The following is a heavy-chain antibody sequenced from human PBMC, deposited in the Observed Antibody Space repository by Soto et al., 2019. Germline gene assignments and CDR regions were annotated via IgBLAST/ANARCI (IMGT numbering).Heavy chain of an antibody. Sequence: QVQLQQWGAGLLKPSETLSLACAVYGGSFSGYYWSWIRQPPGKGLEWIGEINHSGSTNYNPSLKSRVTISVDTSKNQFSLKLSSVTAADTAVYYCARGSDYIWGSYPTIWVNYFDYWGQGTLVTVSS. CDR1: GGSFSGYY. CDR3: ARGSDYIWGSYPTIWVNYFDY. J-gene: IGHJ4*02. CDR2: INHSGST. V-gene: IGHV4-34*01. D-gene: IGHD3-16*02.